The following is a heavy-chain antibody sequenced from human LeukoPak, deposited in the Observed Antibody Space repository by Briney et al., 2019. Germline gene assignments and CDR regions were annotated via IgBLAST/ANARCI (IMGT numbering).Heavy chain of an antibody. J-gene: IGHJ6*02. CDR1: GFTFSDYY. CDR2: IRNKANGHTT. Sequence: GGSLRLSCIGFGFTFSDYYMDWVRQTPGKGLEWVGRIRNKANGHTTEYAASVKGRFTISRDDSESSLYLQMNSLKNDDTALYYCARPGYGHGLDVWGHGTPVTVSS. CDR3: ARPGYGHGLDV. V-gene: IGHV3-72*01. D-gene: IGHD5-12*01.